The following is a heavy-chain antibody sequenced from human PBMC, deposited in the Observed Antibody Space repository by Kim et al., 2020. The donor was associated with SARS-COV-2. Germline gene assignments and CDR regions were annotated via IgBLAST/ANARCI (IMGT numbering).Heavy chain of an antibody. V-gene: IGHV4-59*08. Sequence: SETLSLTCNVSGVPISGDYWSWIRQTPEKGLQWIASISYAGTMSYNPSLKSRVTISVDTSKNQVSLKLSSVTAADTAMYYCARHLSGSGAFYNVGYWGQG. CDR3: ARHLSGSGAFYNVGY. D-gene: IGHD3-10*01. CDR1: GVPISGDY. J-gene: IGHJ4*02. CDR2: ISYAGTM.